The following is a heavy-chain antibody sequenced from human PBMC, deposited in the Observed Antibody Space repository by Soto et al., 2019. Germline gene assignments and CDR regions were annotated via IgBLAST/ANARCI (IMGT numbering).Heavy chain of an antibody. CDR1: GFTFSTYS. J-gene: IGHJ4*02. Sequence: GGSLRLSCAASGFTFSTYSMNWVRQAPGKGLEWVSYISSSSSTIFYTDSVKGRFTVSRDNAKNSLYLQMNSLRAEDTSVYYFARPTYYYDSSGPPAYWGQGTLVTSPQ. CDR3: ARPTYYYDSSGPPAY. V-gene: IGHV3-48*01. CDR2: ISSSSSTI. D-gene: IGHD3-22*01.